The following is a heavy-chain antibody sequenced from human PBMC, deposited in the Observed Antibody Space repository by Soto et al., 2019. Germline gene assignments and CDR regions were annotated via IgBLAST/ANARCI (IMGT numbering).Heavy chain of an antibody. CDR2: ISGSGGST. CDR3: ARQLEIAVAGIRFYYYYGMDV. Sequence: EVQLLESGGGLVQPGGSLRLSCAASGFTFSSYAMSWVRQAPGKGLEWVSAISGSGGSTYYADSVKGRFTISRDNSKNTLDLQMNSLRAEDTAVYYCARQLEIAVAGIRFYYYYGMDVWGQGTTVTVSS. V-gene: IGHV3-23*01. CDR1: GFTFSSYA. J-gene: IGHJ6*02. D-gene: IGHD6-19*01.